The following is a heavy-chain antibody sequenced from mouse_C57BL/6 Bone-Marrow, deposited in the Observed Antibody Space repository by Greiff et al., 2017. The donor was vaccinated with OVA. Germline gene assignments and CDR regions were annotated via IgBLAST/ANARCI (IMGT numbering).Heavy chain of an antibody. CDR2: ISYSGST. CDR3: ARDGSTYAMDY. V-gene: IGHV3-1*01. D-gene: IGHD5-1*01. J-gene: IGHJ4*01. CDR1: GYSITSGYD. Sequence: EVQLVESGPGMVKPSQSLSLTCTVTGYSITSGYDWHWIRHFPGNKLEWMGYISYSGSTNYNPSLKSRISITHDTSKNHFFLKLNSVTTEDTATYYCARDGSTYAMDYWGQGTSVTVSS.